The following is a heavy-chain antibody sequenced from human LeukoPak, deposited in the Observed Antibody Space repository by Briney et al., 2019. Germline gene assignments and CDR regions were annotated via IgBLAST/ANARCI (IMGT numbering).Heavy chain of an antibody. D-gene: IGHD3-10*01. CDR2: ISGSGGST. CDR1: GFTFSSYA. V-gene: IGHV3-23*01. J-gene: IGHJ4*02. CDR3: AKGGSGSYYLSGYFDY. Sequence: GGSLRLSCAASGFTFSSYAMSWVRQAPGKGLEWVSAISGSGGSTYYADSVKGRFTISRDNSKNTLYLQMNSLRAEDTAVYYCAKGGSGSYYLSGYFDYWGQGTLVTVSS.